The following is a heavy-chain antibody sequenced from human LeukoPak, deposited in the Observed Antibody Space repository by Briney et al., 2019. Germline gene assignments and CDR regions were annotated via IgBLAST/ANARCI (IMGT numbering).Heavy chain of an antibody. D-gene: IGHD5-18*01. V-gene: IGHV1-3*01. CDR1: GYTFTGYA. CDR3: ASLGLEATPMVDY. Sequence: ASVMVSCKASGYTFTGYAMHWVRQAPGQRLEWMGWINVGNGNTKYSQKFQGRVTITRDTSARTAYMELSSLTSEDTAVYYCASLGLEATPMVDYWGQGTLVTVSS. J-gene: IGHJ4*02. CDR2: INVGNGNT.